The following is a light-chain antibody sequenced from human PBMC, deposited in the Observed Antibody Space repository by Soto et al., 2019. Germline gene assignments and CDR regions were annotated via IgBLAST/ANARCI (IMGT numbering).Light chain of an antibody. V-gene: IGKV3D-15*01. J-gene: IGKJ1*01. CDR2: AGS. Sequence: EIVLTQSPGTLSVSPGDRVTLSCRASQSISINLAWYQHKPGQAPRLLIHAGSTRATGIPARISGSGSGTEFTLTISSLQSEDFAVYYCQQFRNWTWTFGQGTKVEV. CDR1: QSISIN. CDR3: QQFRNWTWT.